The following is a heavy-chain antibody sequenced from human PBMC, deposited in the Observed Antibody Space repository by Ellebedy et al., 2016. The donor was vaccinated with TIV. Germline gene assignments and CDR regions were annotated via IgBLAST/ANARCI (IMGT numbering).Heavy chain of an antibody. CDR1: GYTFTSYY. CDR3: ATGLYYYDSSGSAESDAFDI. D-gene: IGHD3-22*01. Sequence: ASVKVSCKASGYTFTSYYMHWVRQAPGQGLEWMGIINPSGGSTSYAQKFQGRVTMTRDKSTSTVYMELSSLRSEDTAVYYCATGLYYYDSSGSAESDAFDIWGQGTMVTVSS. J-gene: IGHJ3*02. V-gene: IGHV1-46*01. CDR2: INPSGGST.